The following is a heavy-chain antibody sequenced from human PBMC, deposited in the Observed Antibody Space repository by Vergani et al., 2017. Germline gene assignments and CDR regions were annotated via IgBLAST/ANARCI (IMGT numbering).Heavy chain of an antibody. J-gene: IGHJ3*02. Sequence: QVQLVQSGAEVKKPGSSVKVSCKASGGTFSSYAVSWVRQAPGQGLEWKGGIIPIFGTANYAQKFQGSVTITADESTSAAYMELSSRRSEDTAVYYCARSPPRYAFDIWGQGTMVTVSS. CDR3: ARSPPRYAFDI. V-gene: IGHV1-69*01. CDR2: IIPIFGTA. CDR1: GGTFSSYA.